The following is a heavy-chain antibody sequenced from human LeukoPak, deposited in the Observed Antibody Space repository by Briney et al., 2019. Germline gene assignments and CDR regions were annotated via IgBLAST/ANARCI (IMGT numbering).Heavy chain of an antibody. V-gene: IGHV4-39*01. D-gene: IGHD6-6*01. J-gene: IGHJ4*02. CDR1: GGSISSSSYD. CDR3: QSAARAVGGQFDY. Sequence: SETLSLTCTVSGGSISSSSYDWGWIRQPPGKGLEWIGSIYYSGSTYNNPSLKSRVTISVDTSKNQFSLKLSSVTAADTAVYYCQSAARAVGGQFDYWGQGTLVTVSS. CDR2: IYYSGST.